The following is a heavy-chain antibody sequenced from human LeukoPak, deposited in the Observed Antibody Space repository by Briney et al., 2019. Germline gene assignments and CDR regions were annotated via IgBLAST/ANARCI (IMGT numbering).Heavy chain of an antibody. CDR2: ISSNGGST. V-gene: IGHV3-64*01. J-gene: IGHJ6*03. Sequence: GGSLRLSCAASGFTFSSYAMHWVRQAPGKGLEYVSAISSNGGSTYYANSVKGRFSISGDNSKNTLYLQMGSLRAEDMAVYYCARNGAPGDYYYMDVWGKGTTVTISS. CDR1: GFTFSSYA. D-gene: IGHD4-17*01. CDR3: ARNGAPGDYYYMDV.